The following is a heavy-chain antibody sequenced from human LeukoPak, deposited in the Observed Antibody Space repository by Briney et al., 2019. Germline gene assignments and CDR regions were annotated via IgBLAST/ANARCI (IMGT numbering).Heavy chain of an antibody. CDR2: IYTSGST. CDR1: GGSISSYY. J-gene: IGHJ4*02. CDR3: ARGRDFWSGYLPSFDY. D-gene: IGHD3-3*01. V-gene: IGHV4-4*07. Sequence: SETLSLTCTVSGGSISSYYWSWIRQPAGKGLEWIGRIYTSGSTNYNPSLKSRVTMSVDTSKNQFSLKLSSVTAADTAVYYCARGRDFWSGYLPSFDYWGQGTLVTVSS.